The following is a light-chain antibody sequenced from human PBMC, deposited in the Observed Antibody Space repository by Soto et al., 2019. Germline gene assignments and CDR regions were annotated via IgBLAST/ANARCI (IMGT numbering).Light chain of an antibody. J-gene: IGLJ3*02. CDR3: QVWDSVSDHVV. Sequence: SYELTQPPSVSVAPGKTARITCGGNNVGSKSVHWYQQKPGQAPVLVIYSDSDRPSAIPERFSGSNSGNTATLTINRVEAGDEADYYCQVWDSVSDHVVFGGGTKLTVL. CDR2: SDS. V-gene: IGLV3-21*04. CDR1: NVGSKS.